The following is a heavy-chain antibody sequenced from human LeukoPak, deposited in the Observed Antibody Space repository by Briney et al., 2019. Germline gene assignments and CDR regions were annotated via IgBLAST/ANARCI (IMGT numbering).Heavy chain of an antibody. CDR2: IIPILGIA. V-gene: IGHV1-69*04. CDR1: GGTFSSYA. D-gene: IGHD6-13*01. Sequence: SVKVSCKASGGTFSSYAISWVRQAPGQGLEWMGRIIPILGIANYAQKFQGRVTITADKSTSTAYMELSSLRSEDTAVYYCAREQQLELGSWFDPWGQGTLVTVSS. J-gene: IGHJ5*02. CDR3: AREQQLELGSWFDP.